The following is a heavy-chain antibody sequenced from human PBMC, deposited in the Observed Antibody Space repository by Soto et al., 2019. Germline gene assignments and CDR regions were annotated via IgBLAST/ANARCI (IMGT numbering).Heavy chain of an antibody. Sequence: ASVKVSCKASGFTFTSSAVQWVRQARGQRLEWIGWIVVGSGNTNYAQKFQERVTITRDMSTSTAYMELSSLRSEDTAVYYCAAEREQQLGYYYYYGMDVWGQGTTVTVSS. D-gene: IGHD6-13*01. CDR3: AAEREQQLGYYYYYGMDV. CDR2: IVVGSGNT. CDR1: GFTFTSSA. V-gene: IGHV1-58*01. J-gene: IGHJ6*02.